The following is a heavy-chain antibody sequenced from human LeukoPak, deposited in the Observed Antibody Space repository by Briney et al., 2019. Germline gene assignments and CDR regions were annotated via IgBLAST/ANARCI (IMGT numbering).Heavy chain of an antibody. CDR3: ARARRTGTIDAFDI. CDR1: GGSISSGGYY. V-gene: IGHV4-31*03. J-gene: IGHJ3*02. CDR2: IYYSGST. D-gene: IGHD1-7*01. Sequence: PSQTLSLTCTVSGGSISSGGYYWSWIRQHPGKGLEWIGYIYYSGSTYYNPSLRSRVTMSVDTSKNQFSLKLSSVTAADTAVYYCARARRTGTIDAFDIWGQGTMVTVS.